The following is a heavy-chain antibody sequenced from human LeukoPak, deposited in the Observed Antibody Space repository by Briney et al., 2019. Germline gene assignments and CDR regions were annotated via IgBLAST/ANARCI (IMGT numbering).Heavy chain of an antibody. CDR2: ISSSSSYI. V-gene: IGHV3-21*01. J-gene: IGHJ1*01. Sequence: GGSLRLSCAASGFTFSSYSMNWVRQAPGKGLEWVSSISSSSSYIYYADSVKGRFTITRDNAKNSLYLQMNSLRAEDTAVYYCARGGGDSLYFQHWGQGTLFTVSS. CDR3: ARGGGDSLYFQH. D-gene: IGHD2-21*02. CDR1: GFTFSSYS.